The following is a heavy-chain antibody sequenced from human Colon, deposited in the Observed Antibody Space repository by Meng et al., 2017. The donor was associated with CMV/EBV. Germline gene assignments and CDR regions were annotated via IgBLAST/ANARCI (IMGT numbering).Heavy chain of an antibody. Sequence: GGSLRLSCVVSSMTLSSYWMTWVRQAPGKGLEWVANIKQDGSEISYVDSVKGRFTISRDNAKNSLYLEMNNLRAEDTAVYYCAREKRGYSGYNYYGMDVWGQGTTVTVSS. CDR1: SMTLSSYW. CDR3: AREKRGYSGYNYYGMDV. J-gene: IGHJ6*02. D-gene: IGHD5-12*01. V-gene: IGHV3-7*01. CDR2: IKQDGSEI.